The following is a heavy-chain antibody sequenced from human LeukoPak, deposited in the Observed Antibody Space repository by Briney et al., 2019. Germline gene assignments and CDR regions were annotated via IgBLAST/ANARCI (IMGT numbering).Heavy chain of an antibody. Sequence: GGSLRLSCAASGFTFTNAWTSWVRQAPGKGLEWVGRIKNKGEGETTDYAAPVKGRSTISRDDSENTLFLQMHSLETEDTALYYCVWNSEHYFDFWGQGSLVTVPS. V-gene: IGHV3-15*01. CDR1: GFTFTNAW. D-gene: IGHD1-7*01. CDR2: IKNKGEGETT. CDR3: VWNSEHYFDF. J-gene: IGHJ4*02.